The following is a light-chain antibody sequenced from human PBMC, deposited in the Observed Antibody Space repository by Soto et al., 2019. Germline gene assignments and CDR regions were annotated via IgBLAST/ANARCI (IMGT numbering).Light chain of an antibody. Sequence: QSVLTQPASVSGSPGQSITISCTGTSSDVGGYNYVSWYQHHPGKAPKLMIYEVSNRPSGVSYRFSGSKSGNTASPTISGLQAEDEADYYCNSYTGSGIVFGTGTKLTVL. J-gene: IGLJ1*01. CDR3: NSYTGSGIV. V-gene: IGLV2-14*01. CDR2: EVS. CDR1: SSDVGGYNY.